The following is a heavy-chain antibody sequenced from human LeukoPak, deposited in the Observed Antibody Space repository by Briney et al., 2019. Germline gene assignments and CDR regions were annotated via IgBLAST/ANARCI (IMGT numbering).Heavy chain of an antibody. Sequence: SETLSLTCTVSGGSISSYYWSWIRQPPGKGLEWIGYIYYSGSTNYNPSLKSRVTISVDTSKNQFSLKLSSVTAADTAVYYCARHSGSRSAFDIWGQGTMVTVSS. J-gene: IGHJ3*02. V-gene: IGHV4-59*08. CDR3: ARHSGSRSAFDI. CDR1: GGSISSYY. D-gene: IGHD1-26*01. CDR2: IYYSGST.